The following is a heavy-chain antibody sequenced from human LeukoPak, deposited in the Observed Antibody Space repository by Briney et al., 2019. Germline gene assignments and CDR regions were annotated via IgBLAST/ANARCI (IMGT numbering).Heavy chain of an antibody. V-gene: IGHV1-24*01. CDR2: FDPEDGET. CDR3: ATVSSKYRGYSYGYYGY. J-gene: IGHJ4*02. Sequence: ALVKVSCKVSGYTLTELSMHWVRQAPGKGLEWMGGFDPEDGETIYAQKFQGRVTMTEDTSTDTAYMELSSLRSEDTAVYYCATVSSKYRGYSYGYYGYWGQGTLVTVSS. CDR1: GYTLTELS. D-gene: IGHD5-18*01.